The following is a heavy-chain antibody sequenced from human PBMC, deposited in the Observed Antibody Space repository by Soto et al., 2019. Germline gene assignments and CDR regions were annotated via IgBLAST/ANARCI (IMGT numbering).Heavy chain of an antibody. D-gene: IGHD6-6*01. Sequence: SPTLSLTCAISGDSVSSNSGAWNSIRQSPSRGLEWLGRTYYRSKWYNDFAVSVKSRITINPDTSKNQFSLQLNSVTPEDTAVYYCVSQYRHSQYYSGLDVPGQGTTVTLPS. J-gene: IGHJ6*02. V-gene: IGHV6-1*01. CDR1: GDSVSSNSGA. CDR3: VSQYRHSQYYSGLDV. CDR2: TYYRSKWYN.